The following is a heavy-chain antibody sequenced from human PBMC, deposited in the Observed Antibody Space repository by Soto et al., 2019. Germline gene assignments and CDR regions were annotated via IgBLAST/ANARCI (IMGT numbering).Heavy chain of an antibody. Sequence: QVQLQESGPGLVKSSQTLSLTCTVSGGSISSGGNYWSWIRQHPGKVLEWIGYIYHSGSTYYNPSLKSRVTISVDTSKNQFSLKLNSVTAADTAVYYCARARMVRGVIYYYGMDVWGQGTTVTVSS. V-gene: IGHV4-31*03. D-gene: IGHD3-10*01. CDR1: GGSISSGGNY. CDR2: IYHSGST. J-gene: IGHJ6*02. CDR3: ARARMVRGVIYYYGMDV.